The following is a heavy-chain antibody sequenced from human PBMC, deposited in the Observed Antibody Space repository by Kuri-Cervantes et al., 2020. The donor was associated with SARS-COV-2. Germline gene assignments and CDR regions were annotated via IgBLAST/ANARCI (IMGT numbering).Heavy chain of an antibody. Sequence: GESLKISCAASGFTFSSFGMHWVRQAPGKGLEWVALIWYDGSNKYYADSVKGRFTISRGNSKNTLYLQMNSLRAEDTAVYYCVIVDTAMVGFGDYWGQGTLVTVSS. J-gene: IGHJ4*02. CDR2: IWYDGSNK. D-gene: IGHD5-18*01. CDR1: GFTFSSFG. V-gene: IGHV3-30*02. CDR3: VIVDTAMVGFGDY.